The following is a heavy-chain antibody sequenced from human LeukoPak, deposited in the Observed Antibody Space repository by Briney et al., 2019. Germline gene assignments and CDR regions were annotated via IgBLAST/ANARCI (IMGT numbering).Heavy chain of an antibody. J-gene: IGHJ4*02. Sequence: GGSLRLSCAASRFTLSSYGMHWVRQAPGKGLEWVAVISRDGTNKYYADSVKGRFTISRDNFKDTLYLEMSSLSAEDTAVYNCATKLDRLASSDYWGQGTLVTVSS. D-gene: IGHD5-12*01. V-gene: IGHV3-30*03. CDR3: ATKLDRLASSDY. CDR2: ISRDGTNK. CDR1: RFTLSSYG.